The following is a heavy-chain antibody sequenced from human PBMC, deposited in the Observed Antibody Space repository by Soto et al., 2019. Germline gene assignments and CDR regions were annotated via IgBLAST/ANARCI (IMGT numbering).Heavy chain of an antibody. J-gene: IGHJ3*02. D-gene: IGHD2-15*01. CDR1: GFAFSDYY. CDR3: ARDIGYCSGGTCYRMGAFDI. Sequence: QVQLVESGGGLVKPGGSLRLSCAASGFAFSDYYMSWLRQAPGKGLEWVSYIGTTGSPIYYADSVKGRFTISRDNAKNSLYLQMNSLRAEDTAVYSCARDIGYCSGGTCYRMGAFDIWGQGTMVTVSS. CDR2: IGTTGSPI. V-gene: IGHV3-11*01.